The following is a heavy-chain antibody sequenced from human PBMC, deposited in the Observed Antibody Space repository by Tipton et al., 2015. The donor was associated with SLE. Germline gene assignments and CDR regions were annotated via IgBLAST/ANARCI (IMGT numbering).Heavy chain of an antibody. CDR1: GGSISSHY. CDR2: IYYSGST. CDR3: ARGGYYYHSGGDFDL. Sequence: TLSLTCTVSGGSISSHYWSWIRQPPGKGLEWIGYIYYSGSTNYNPSLKSRVTMSVDTSKNQFSLKLSSVTAADTAVYYCARGGYYYHSGGDFDLGGRGTLVTVSS. D-gene: IGHD3-22*01. V-gene: IGHV4-59*11. J-gene: IGHJ2*01.